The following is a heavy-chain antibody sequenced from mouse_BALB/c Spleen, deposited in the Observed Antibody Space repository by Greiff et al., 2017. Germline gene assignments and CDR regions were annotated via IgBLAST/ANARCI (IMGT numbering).Heavy chain of an antibody. CDR1: GFTFSDFY. J-gene: IGHJ1*01. V-gene: IGHV7-1*02. D-gene: IGHD1-1*01. CDR2: SRNKANDYTT. CDR3: ARDYYYGSSYGYFDV. Sequence: EVHLVESGGGLVQPGGSLRLSCAPSGFTFSDFYMEWVRQPPGKRLEWIAASRNKANDYTTEYSASVKGRFIVSRDTSQSILYLQMNALIAEDTAMYYCARDYYYGSSYGYFDVWGAGTTVTVSS.